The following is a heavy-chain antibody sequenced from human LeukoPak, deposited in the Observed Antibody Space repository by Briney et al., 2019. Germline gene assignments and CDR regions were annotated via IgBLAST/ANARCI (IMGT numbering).Heavy chain of an antibody. CDR2: IYNSGNT. J-gene: IGHJ5*02. Sequence: TSETLSLTCTVSGGSINSYYWTWIRQPPGKGLEWIGNIYNSGNTNYNPSLKSRVTISVDTSKNQFSLKLNSVTAADTAVYYCARESGSYLWRSWLNPWGQGTLVTVSS. V-gene: IGHV4-59*01. D-gene: IGHD3-16*01. CDR1: GGSINSYY. CDR3: ARESGSYLWRSWLNP.